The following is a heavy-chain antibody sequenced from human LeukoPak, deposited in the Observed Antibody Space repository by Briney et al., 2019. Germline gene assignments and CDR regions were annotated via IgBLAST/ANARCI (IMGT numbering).Heavy chain of an antibody. J-gene: IGHJ6*02. V-gene: IGHV4-34*01. D-gene: IGHD6-13*01. CDR3: ARGVAAAGFYYYYYGMDV. CDR2: INHSGST. CDR1: GGSFSGYY. Sequence: SETLSLTCAVYGGSFSGYYWSWIRQPPGKGLEWIGEINHSGSTNYNPSLKSRVTISVDTSKNQLSLKLNSVTAADTAVYYCARGVAAAGFYYYYYGMDVWGQGTTVTVSS.